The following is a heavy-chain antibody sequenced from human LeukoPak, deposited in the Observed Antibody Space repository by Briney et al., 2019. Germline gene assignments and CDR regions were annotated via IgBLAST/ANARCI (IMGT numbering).Heavy chain of an antibody. V-gene: IGHV4-59*01. Sequence: PSETLSLTCTVSGGSISSYYWSWIRQPPGKGLEWIGYIYYSGSTNYNPSLKSRVTISVDTSKNQFSLKLSSETAADTAVYYCARGIRGLGSYGYWYFDLWGRGTLVTVSS. CDR3: ARGIRGLGSYGYWYFDL. J-gene: IGHJ2*01. CDR2: IYYSGST. CDR1: GGSISSYY. D-gene: IGHD1-26*01.